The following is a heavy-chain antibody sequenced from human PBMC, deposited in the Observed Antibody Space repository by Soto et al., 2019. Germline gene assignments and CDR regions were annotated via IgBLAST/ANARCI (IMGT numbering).Heavy chain of an antibody. J-gene: IGHJ5*02. CDR1: GGTFSSYA. CDR2: IIPIFGTA. Sequence: QVQLVQSGAEVKKPGSSVKVSCKASGGTFSSYAISWVRQAPGQGLEWMGGIIPIFGTANYAQKFQGRVTTTAAESTSTAYIELSSLRSEDTAVYYCAGVSVVVAATLHWFDPWGQGTLVTVSS. D-gene: IGHD2-15*01. V-gene: IGHV1-69*01. CDR3: AGVSVVVAATLHWFDP.